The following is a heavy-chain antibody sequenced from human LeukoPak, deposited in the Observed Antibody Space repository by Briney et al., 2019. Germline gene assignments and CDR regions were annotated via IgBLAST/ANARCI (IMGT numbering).Heavy chain of an antibody. J-gene: IGHJ3*02. V-gene: IGHV3-74*01. CDR2: INSDGRST. D-gene: IGHD4-17*01. CDR1: GFTFSNYW. CDR3: VRDRAVSPFPPDAFDM. Sequence: GGSLRLSCAASGFTFSNYWMHWVRQAPGKGLVWLSRINSDGRSTKYADSVKGRFAISRDNAKNTLYLQMNSLRAEDTAVYYCVRDRAVSPFPPDAFDMWGQGTMVTVAS.